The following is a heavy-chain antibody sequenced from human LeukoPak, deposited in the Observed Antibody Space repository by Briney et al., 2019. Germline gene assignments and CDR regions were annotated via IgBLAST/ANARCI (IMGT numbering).Heavy chain of an antibody. Sequence: GGSLRLSCAASGFTFSSYAMSWVRQAPGKGLEWVSAISGSGGSTYYADSVKGRFTISRDNSRNTLYLQMNSLRAEDTAVYYCAKSSYYYDFWSGYYYYFDYWGQGTLVTVSS. D-gene: IGHD3-3*01. CDR1: GFTFSSYA. CDR2: ISGSGGST. CDR3: AKSSYYYDFWSGYYYYFDY. V-gene: IGHV3-23*01. J-gene: IGHJ4*02.